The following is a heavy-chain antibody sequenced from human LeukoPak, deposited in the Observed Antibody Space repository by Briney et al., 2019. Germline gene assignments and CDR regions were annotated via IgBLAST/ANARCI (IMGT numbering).Heavy chain of an antibody. D-gene: IGHD5-12*01. J-gene: IGHJ5*02. CDR1: GGSITSGGYY. CDR3: ARGYAPFDP. V-gene: IGHV4-31*03. Sequence: SETLSLTCTVSGGSITSGGYYWSWIRQHPGKGLEWIGYIYSSGSTHYNPSLKSRLTISVDTSKNQFSLKLTSVTAADAAVYYCARGYAPFDPWGQGNLVAVSS. CDR2: IYSSGST.